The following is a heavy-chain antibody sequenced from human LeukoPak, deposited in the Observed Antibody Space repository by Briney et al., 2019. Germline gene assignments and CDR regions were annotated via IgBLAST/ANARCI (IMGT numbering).Heavy chain of an antibody. D-gene: IGHD2-15*01. Sequence: GGSLRLSCAASGFTFISYWMDWVRQAPGRGLVWVSRINSDGYSISYADSVKGRFIISRDNAKNTLYLQMNSLRAEDTAVYYCARATSKGGLDIWGQGTVVTISS. V-gene: IGHV3-74*01. CDR1: GFTFISYW. CDR2: INSDGYSI. J-gene: IGHJ3*02. CDR3: ARATSKGGLDI.